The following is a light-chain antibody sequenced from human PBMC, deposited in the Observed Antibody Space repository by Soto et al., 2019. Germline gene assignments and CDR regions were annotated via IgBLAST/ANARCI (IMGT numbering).Light chain of an antibody. V-gene: IGLV2-14*03. Sequence: QSVLTQPASLSGFPGQSIAISCTRTSSDVDGYNYVSWYQHHPGKAPKLMIYDVSSRPSGVSNRFSGSKSGNTASLTISGLQAEDEADYYCISYTTISTYVFGTGTKVTVL. J-gene: IGLJ1*01. CDR2: DVS. CDR3: ISYTTISTYV. CDR1: SSDVDGYNY.